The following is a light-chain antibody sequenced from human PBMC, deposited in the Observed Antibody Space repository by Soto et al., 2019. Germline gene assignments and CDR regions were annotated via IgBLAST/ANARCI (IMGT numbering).Light chain of an antibody. CDR2: DAS. CDR3: QQYNGYCRT. CDR1: QSIGSS. J-gene: IGKJ1*01. V-gene: IGKV1-5*01. Sequence: DIQMTQSPSTLSASVGDRFTITCRASQSIGSSLAWYQQKPGKAPTLLISDASSLERGAPSRFSGSGSGTELTLTIRSLHYDDFARYYCQQYNGYCRTLAQGTKVDVK.